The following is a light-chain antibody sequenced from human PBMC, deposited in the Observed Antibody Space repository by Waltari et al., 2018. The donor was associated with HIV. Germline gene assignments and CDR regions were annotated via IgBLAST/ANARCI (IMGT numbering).Light chain of an antibody. CDR1: STDVAGYTY. Sequence: SAMTQPASVSGHPGQSTTISCTGTSTDVAGYTYVSWYQQHPGKAPKIMIYEVTNRPSGVSNRFSGSKSGNTASLTISGLQVEDEADYYCSSYTSSSLEIFGGGTKLTVL. CDR3: SSYTSSSLEI. CDR2: EVT. J-gene: IGLJ2*01. V-gene: IGLV2-14*03.